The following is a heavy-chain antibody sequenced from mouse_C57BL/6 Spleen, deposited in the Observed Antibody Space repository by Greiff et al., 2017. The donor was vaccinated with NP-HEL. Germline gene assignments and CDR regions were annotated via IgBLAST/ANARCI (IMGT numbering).Heavy chain of an antibody. J-gene: IGHJ4*01. V-gene: IGHV1-82*01. D-gene: IGHD1-2*01. CDR2: IYPGDGDT. CDR3: ARWLEGAMDY. CDR1: GYAFSSSW. Sequence: VQLQQSGPELVKPGASVKISCKASGYAFSSSWMNWVKQRPGKGLEWIGRIYPGDGDTNYNGKFKGKATLTADKSSSTAYMQLSSLTSEDSAVYFCARWLEGAMDYWGQGTSVTVSS.